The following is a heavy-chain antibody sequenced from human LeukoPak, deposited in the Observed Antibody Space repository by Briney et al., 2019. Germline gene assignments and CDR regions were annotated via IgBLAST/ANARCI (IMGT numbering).Heavy chain of an antibody. CDR3: ARDWYSSRSWFDP. D-gene: IGHD6-13*01. V-gene: IGHV3-74*01. J-gene: IGHJ5*02. CDR1: GFTFSSYR. Sequence: GGSLRLSCEASGFTFSSYRMHWVRQAPGKGLVWVSRINSDGSSTSYADSVKGRFTISRGNAKNTLYLQMNSLRAEDTAVYYCARDWYSSRSWFDPWGQGTLVTVSS. CDR2: INSDGSST.